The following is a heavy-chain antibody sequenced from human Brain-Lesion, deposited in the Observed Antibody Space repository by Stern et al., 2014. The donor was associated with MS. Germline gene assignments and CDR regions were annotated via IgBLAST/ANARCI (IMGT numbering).Heavy chain of an antibody. CDR2: IFNSGST. CDR3: ARGRVVPGFQYYATDV. J-gene: IGHJ6*02. D-gene: IGHD2-2*01. CDR1: GGSISSGGYY. V-gene: IGHV4-61*02. Sequence: VQLEESGPGLVKPSQTLSLSCTVSGGSISSGGYYWSWIRQPAGKGLEWIGRIFNSGSTSYKPSLKSRVTLSTETSQNPLFLRLNSMTAADTAVYYCARGRVVPGFQYYATDVWGQGTTVIVSS.